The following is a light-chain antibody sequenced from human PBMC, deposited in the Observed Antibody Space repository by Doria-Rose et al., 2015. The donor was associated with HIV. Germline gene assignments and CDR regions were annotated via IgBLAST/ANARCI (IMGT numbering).Light chain of an antibody. CDR2: WAS. Sequence: DIRLTQSPESLGMSLGERATLNCKSNQSLLYTSTNYLAWYQQKPGQPPKLLIYWASTRQSGVPARFSGSGSGTDFTLAISSLEAEDVAVYYCQQYYDTPSSGPGTTVDIK. CDR1: QSLLYTSTNY. J-gene: IGKJ3*01. V-gene: IGKV4-1*01. CDR3: QQYYDTPS.